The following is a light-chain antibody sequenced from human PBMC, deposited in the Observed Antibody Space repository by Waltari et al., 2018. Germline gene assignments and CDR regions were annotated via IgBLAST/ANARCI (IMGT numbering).Light chain of an antibody. CDR3: YSYAGSSTWV. J-gene: IGLJ3*02. V-gene: IGLV2-23*02. CDR1: SSTVWGYNL. CDR2: DVN. Sequence: QSALSQPASVSGSPGQSITISCPGTSSTVWGYNLVSWYQHHPGKAPKLLISDVNKRPSGVSNRFSGSKSGNTASLTISGLQAEDEADYYCYSYAGSSTWVFGGGTNLAVL.